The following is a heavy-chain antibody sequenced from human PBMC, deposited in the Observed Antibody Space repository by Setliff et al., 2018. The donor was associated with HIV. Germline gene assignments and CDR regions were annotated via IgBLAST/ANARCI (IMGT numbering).Heavy chain of an antibody. V-gene: IGHV1-18*01. Sequence: GASVKVSCKASGYSFARYGLSWVRQAPGQGLEWMGWISGFNGNTKYAQSFQDRVAMTTETATSTAYVEMRSLRSDDTAVYFCARVPYRSAWFSGGHDAFDIWGQGTMVTVSS. CDR3: ARVPYRSAWFSGGHDAFDI. J-gene: IGHJ3*02. CDR2: ISGFNGNT. CDR1: GYSFARYG. D-gene: IGHD6-19*01.